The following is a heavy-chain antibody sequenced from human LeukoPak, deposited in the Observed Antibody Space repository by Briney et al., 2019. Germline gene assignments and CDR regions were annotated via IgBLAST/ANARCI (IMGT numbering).Heavy chain of an antibody. V-gene: IGHV4-34*01. Sequence: SETLSLTCAVYGGSFSGYYWSCIRQSPGKRLHWIGEINHSCVTDYNPSLESRVTISVDTSKSQFSLKLNSVTAADTAVYYCARGLGLSRANYFDFWGQGTLVTVSS. D-gene: IGHD3-16*01. J-gene: IGHJ4*02. CDR3: ARGLGLSRANYFDF. CDR2: INHSCVT. CDR1: GGSFSGYY.